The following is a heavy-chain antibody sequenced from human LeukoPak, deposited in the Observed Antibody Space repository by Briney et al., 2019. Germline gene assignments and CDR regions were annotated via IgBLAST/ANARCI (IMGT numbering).Heavy chain of an antibody. V-gene: IGHV5-51*01. J-gene: IGHJ2*01. CDR1: GFNFTNYW. D-gene: IGHD2-2*01. CDR3: ARFGYSTSLDFYLDV. CDR2: VHAGDSDA. Sequence: GESLKISCQASGFNFTNYWIAWVRQMPGKGLEWMGIVHAGDSDARYSPSFQDQVTMSADKSTNTAYLHWNSLKTSDSAMYFCARFGYSTSLDFYLDVGGRATLVAVSS.